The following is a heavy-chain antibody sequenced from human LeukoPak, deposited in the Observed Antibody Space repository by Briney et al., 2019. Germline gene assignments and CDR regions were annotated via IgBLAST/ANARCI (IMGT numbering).Heavy chain of an antibody. Sequence: PGGSLRLSCAASGFTVSSNYMSWVRQAPGKGLEWVSVIYRDGSTYYADSVKGRFTISRDNSKNTLYLQMNSLRAEDTAVYYCAKEGGSGWSYYFDYWGQGTLVTVSS. CDR2: IYRDGST. D-gene: IGHD6-19*01. CDR1: GFTVSSNY. J-gene: IGHJ4*02. CDR3: AKEGGSGWSYYFDY. V-gene: IGHV3-66*01.